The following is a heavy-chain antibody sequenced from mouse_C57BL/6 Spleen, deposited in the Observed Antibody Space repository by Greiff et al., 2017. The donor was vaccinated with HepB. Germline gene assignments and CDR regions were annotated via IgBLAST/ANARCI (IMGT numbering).Heavy chain of an antibody. CDR1: GYTFTDYY. CDR3: ARVEGSGCFDY. D-gene: IGHD3-2*02. CDR2: INPYNGGT. V-gene: IGHV1-19*01. J-gene: IGHJ2*01. Sequence: VQLQQSGPVLVKPGASVKMSCKASGYTFTDYYMNWVKQSHGKSLEWIGVINPYNGGTSYNQKFKGKATLTVDKSSSTAYMELNSLTSEDSAVYYCARVEGSGCFDYWGQGTTLTVSS.